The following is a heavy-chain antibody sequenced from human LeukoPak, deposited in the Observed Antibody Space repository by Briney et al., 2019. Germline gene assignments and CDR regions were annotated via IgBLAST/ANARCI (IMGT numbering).Heavy chain of an antibody. V-gene: IGHV3-21*01. CDR3: ARDPPSRGTRCFDY. D-gene: IGHD3-16*01. CDR1: GFTVSSYS. J-gene: IGHJ4*02. CDR2: ISSTSTYI. Sequence: GSLRLSCAASGFTVSSYSMNWVRQAPGKGLEWVSSISSTSTYIDYADSVKGRFTISRDNAKNSLYLQMDSLRAEDTAVYYCARDPPSRGTRCFDYWGQGTLVTVSS.